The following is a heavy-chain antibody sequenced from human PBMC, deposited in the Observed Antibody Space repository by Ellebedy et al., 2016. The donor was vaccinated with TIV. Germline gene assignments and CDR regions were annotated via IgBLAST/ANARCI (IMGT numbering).Heavy chain of an antibody. Sequence: AASVKVSCKASGYTFTSYLMHWVRQAPGQGLEWMGIIDPSGGSTGYAHRFQGRVTMTRDTSTNTADMELNSLRSEDTAVYYCAREQGGSGNFEKWGQGTLVTVSS. V-gene: IGHV1-46*01. CDR2: IDPSGGST. D-gene: IGHD3-9*01. J-gene: IGHJ4*02. CDR3: AREQGGSGNFEK. CDR1: GYTFTSYL.